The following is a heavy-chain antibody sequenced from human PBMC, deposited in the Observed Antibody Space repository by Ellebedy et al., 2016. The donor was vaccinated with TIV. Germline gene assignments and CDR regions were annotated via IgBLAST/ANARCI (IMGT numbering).Heavy chain of an antibody. D-gene: IGHD3-10*01. Sequence: SETLSLXXDISGVSVSSSNWWSWFRQTPGTGLEWIGEIFHSGSTKYNPSLQNRVTISVDKSKNQISLKLNSVAAADTAVYYCARNVWFGELSDPFYFDFWGQGTLVTVSP. V-gene: IGHV4-4*02. CDR3: ARNVWFGELSDPFYFDF. J-gene: IGHJ4*02. CDR2: IFHSGST. CDR1: GVSVSSSNW.